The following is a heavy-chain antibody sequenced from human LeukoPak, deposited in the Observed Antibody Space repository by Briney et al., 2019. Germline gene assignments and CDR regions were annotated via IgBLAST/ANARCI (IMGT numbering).Heavy chain of an antibody. V-gene: IGHV5-51*01. J-gene: IGHJ4*02. CDR2: IYPDDSDT. D-gene: IGHD1-26*01. Sequence: GESLKISCKGSGYSFTNYWIGWVRQMPGKGLEWMGIIYPDDSDTRPSPTFQGQVTISADKSISTAYLQWSSLGASDTAMYYCARLRGATMPNPFDYWGQGTLVTVFS. CDR3: ARLRGATMPNPFDY. CDR1: GYSFTNYW.